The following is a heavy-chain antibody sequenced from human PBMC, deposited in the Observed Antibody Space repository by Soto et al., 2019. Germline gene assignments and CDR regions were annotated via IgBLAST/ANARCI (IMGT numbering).Heavy chain of an antibody. Sequence: SETLSLTCTVSGGSISSYYSSWIRQPPGKGLEWIGYIYHSGSTNYNPSLKSRVTISVDTSKNQFSLKLSSVTAADTAVYYCARRYGPGFDYWGQGTLVTVSS. D-gene: IGHD4-17*01. CDR3: ARRYGPGFDY. CDR1: GGSISSYY. CDR2: IYHSGST. V-gene: IGHV4-59*08. J-gene: IGHJ4*02.